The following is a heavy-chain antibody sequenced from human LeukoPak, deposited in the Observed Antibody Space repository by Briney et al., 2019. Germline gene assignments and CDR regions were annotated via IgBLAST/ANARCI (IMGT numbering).Heavy chain of an antibody. D-gene: IGHD2-15*01. CDR2: INGDGSTT. CDR3: CAVVAALPR. CDR1: GFTFSTNW. Sequence: PGGSLRLSCAASGFTFSTNWMHWVRHAPGKGPVWVSRINGDGSTTTYADSVKGRFTISRDNAKNALYLQMNSLRAEDTAVYYGCAVVAALPRWGQGALVTVSS. J-gene: IGHJ4*02. V-gene: IGHV3-74*01.